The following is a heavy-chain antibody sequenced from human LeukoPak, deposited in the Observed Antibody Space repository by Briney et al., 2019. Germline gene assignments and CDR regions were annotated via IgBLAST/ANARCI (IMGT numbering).Heavy chain of an antibody. D-gene: IGHD6-19*01. CDR1: GFTFSSYA. CDR3: ARDPRHVAVAGSYYFDY. CDR2: ISYDGSNK. V-gene: IGHV3-30-3*01. J-gene: IGHJ4*02. Sequence: GRSLRLSCAASGFTFSSYAMHWVRQAPGKGLEWVAVISYDGSNKYYADSVKGRFTISRDNSKNTLYLQMNSLRAEDTAVYYCARDPRHVAVAGSYYFDYWGQGTLVTVSS.